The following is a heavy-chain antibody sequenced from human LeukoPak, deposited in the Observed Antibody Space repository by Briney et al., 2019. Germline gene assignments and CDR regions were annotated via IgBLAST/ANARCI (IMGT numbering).Heavy chain of an antibody. CDR1: GYTFTSYY. CDR3: ARDLPYSSSWESIDY. J-gene: IGHJ4*02. V-gene: IGHV1-46*01. CDR2: INPSGGST. Sequence: ASVKVSCKASGYTFTSYYMHWVRQAPGQGLEWMGIINPSGGSTSYAQKFQGRVTMTRDTSTSTVYMELRSLRSDDTAVYYCARDLPYSSSWESIDYWGQGTLVTVSS. D-gene: IGHD6-13*01.